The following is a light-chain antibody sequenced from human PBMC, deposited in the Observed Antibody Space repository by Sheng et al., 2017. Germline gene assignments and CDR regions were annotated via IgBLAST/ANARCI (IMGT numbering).Light chain of an antibody. CDR2: DVS. J-gene: IGLJ3*02. CDR1: SSDVGDYNY. Sequence: QSALTQPASVSGSPGQSITISCTGTSSDVGDYNYVSWYQQHPGKAPKLMIYDVSNRPSGVSNRFSGSKSGNSASLTISGLQAGDEADYYCCSYASGSTWLFGGGTKLTVL. CDR3: CSYASGSTWL. V-gene: IGLV2-14*01.